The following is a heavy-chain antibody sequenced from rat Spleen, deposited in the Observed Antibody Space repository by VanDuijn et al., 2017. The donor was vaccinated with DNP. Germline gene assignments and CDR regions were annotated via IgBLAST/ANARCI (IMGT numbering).Heavy chain of an antibody. J-gene: IGHJ2*01. V-gene: IGHV2-43*01. CDR2: IWTGGST. D-gene: IGHD1-10*01. CDR1: GFSLTSYH. CDR3: TREREPSNNPYYFDC. Sequence: QVQLKESGPGLVQPSQTLSLTCTVSGFSLTSYHVSWVRQPPGKGLEWMGVIWTGGSTAYNSLLKSRLSISRDTSKSQVFLRMNSLQTEDTAIYFCTREREPSNNPYYFDCWGQGVMVTVSS.